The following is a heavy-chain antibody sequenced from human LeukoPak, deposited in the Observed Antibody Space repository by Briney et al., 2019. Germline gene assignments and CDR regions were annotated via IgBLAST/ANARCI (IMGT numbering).Heavy chain of an antibody. CDR1: GGSISSGGYY. V-gene: IGHV4-31*03. D-gene: IGHD1-14*01. CDR2: IYYSGST. CDR3: ARVSPGNNWFDP. Sequence: SETLSLTCTVSGGSISSGGYYWSWIRQHPGKGLEWIGYIYYSGSTYYNPSLKSRVTISVDTSKNQFSLKLCSVTAADTAVYYCARVSPGNNWFDPWGQGTLVTVSS. J-gene: IGHJ5*02.